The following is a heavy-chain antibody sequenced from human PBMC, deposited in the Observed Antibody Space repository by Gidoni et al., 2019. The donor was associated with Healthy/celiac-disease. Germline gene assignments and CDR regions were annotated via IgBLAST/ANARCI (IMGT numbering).Heavy chain of an antibody. CDR3: AKDQGDGCLDY. V-gene: IGHV3-30*18. D-gene: IGHD6-19*01. Sequence: QVQLVESGGGVVQPGRSLRLSCAASGFTFSRYGMHWVRQAPGKGLEWVAVISHDGSNKYYADSVKGRFTISRDNSKNTLYLQMNSLRAEDTAVYYCAKDQGDGCLDYWGQGTLVTVSS. CDR1: GFTFSRYG. CDR2: ISHDGSNK. J-gene: IGHJ4*02.